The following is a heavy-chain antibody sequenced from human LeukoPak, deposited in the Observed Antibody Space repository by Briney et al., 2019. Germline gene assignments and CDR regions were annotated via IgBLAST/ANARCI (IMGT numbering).Heavy chain of an antibody. Sequence: ASVKVSCKASGYTFTSYYMHWVRQAPGQGLEWMGIINPSGGSTSYAQKFQGRVTMTRDTSTSTVYMELSSLRSEDTAAYYCAVRGGQYYFDYWGQGTLVTVSS. CDR3: AVRGGQYYFDY. J-gene: IGHJ4*02. V-gene: IGHV1-46*01. CDR1: GYTFTSYY. CDR2: INPSGGST.